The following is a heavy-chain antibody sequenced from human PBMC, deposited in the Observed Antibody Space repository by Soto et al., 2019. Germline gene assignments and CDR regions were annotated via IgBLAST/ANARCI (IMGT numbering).Heavy chain of an antibody. J-gene: IGHJ3*02. CDR2: IIPILGIA. CDR1: GGTFSSYT. Sequence: KVSCKASGGTFSSYTISWVRQAPGQGLEWMGRIIPILGIANYAQKFQGRVTITADKSTSTAYMELSSLRSEATAVYYCARRLGYSAYDCGFDIWGPGTMVTVSS. D-gene: IGHD5-12*01. V-gene: IGHV1-69*02. CDR3: ARRLGYSAYDCGFDI.